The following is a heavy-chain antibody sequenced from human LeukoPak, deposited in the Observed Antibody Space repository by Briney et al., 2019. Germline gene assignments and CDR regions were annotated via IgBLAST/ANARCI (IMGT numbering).Heavy chain of an antibody. Sequence: ASAKVSCKVSGYTLTELSMHWVRQAPGKGLEWMGGFDPEDGETIYAQKFQGRVTMTRNTSISTAYMELSSLRSEDTAVYYCARGDSSSWYGVRGGDYWGQGTLVTVSS. CDR1: GYTLTELS. CDR2: FDPEDGET. J-gene: IGHJ4*02. CDR3: ARGDSSSWYGVRGGDY. D-gene: IGHD6-13*01. V-gene: IGHV1-24*01.